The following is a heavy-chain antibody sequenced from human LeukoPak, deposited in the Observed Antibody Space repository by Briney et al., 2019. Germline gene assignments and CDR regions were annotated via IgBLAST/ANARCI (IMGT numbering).Heavy chain of an antibody. CDR3: VRDVSLSYGSTTYYDAFDV. V-gene: IGHV3-7*01. D-gene: IGHD2/OR15-2a*01. CDR2: IIKDGSKK. J-gene: IGHJ3*01. CDR1: GFTFSGSW. Sequence: GGSLRLSCTASGFTFSGSWMTWVRQVPGKGLEWVANIIKDGSKKNSVDSVKGRFTISRDNARSSLYLQMDTLRVDDTALYYCVRDVSLSYGSTTYYDAFDVWGQGTMVTVSS.